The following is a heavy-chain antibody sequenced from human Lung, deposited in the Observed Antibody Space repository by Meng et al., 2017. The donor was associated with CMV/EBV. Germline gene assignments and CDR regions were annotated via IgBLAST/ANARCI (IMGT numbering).Heavy chain of an antibody. Sequence: HVQWRESGPALVKPSETLSLTCAVSGDSITNHNWWAWVRQPPGKGLEWIGEITHRGSSAYNPSLKSRVSMSIDKSKNQFSLKLTSVTAADTAVYHCLRRSGGSVWGQGTLVTVSS. J-gene: IGHJ1*01. CDR2: ITHRGSS. D-gene: IGHD3-10*01. V-gene: IGHV4-4*02. CDR1: GDSITNHNW. CDR3: LRRSGGSV.